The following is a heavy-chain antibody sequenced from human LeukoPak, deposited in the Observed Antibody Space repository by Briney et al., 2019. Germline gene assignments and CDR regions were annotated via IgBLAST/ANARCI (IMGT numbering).Heavy chain of an antibody. Sequence: PSETLSLTCAVSGGSISSGGYSWGWIRQPPGKGLEWIGYIYYSGSTYYNPSLKSRVTISVDTSKNQFSLKLSSVTAADTAVYYCARVLYYYYMDVWGKGTTVTVSS. J-gene: IGHJ6*03. V-gene: IGHV4-30-4*07. D-gene: IGHD3-16*01. CDR1: GGSISSGGYS. CDR3: ARVLYYYYMDV. CDR2: IYYSGST.